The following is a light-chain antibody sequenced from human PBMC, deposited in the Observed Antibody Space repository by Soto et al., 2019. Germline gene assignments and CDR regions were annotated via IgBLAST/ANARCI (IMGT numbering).Light chain of an antibody. J-gene: IGKJ3*01. V-gene: IGKV4-1*01. CDR1: QSVLYSSNNKNY. CDR3: HQYYSSPFT. Sequence: DIVMTQSPDSLAVSLGERGTINCKSSQSVLYSSNNKNYLAWYQQKPGQPPKLLIHWASTRESGVPDRFSGSGSGTDFTLTISSLQAEDVAVYYCHQYYSSPFTFGPGTKVDIK. CDR2: WAS.